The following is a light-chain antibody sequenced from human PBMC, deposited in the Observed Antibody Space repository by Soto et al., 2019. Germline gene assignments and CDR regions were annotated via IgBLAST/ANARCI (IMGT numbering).Light chain of an antibody. V-gene: IGKV3-20*01. J-gene: IGKJ2*01. CDR1: QSVRSNY. Sequence: EIVLTQSPGTLSLSPGERATLSCRASQSVRSNYLAWYQQKPGQAPRLLIYGASSRATGIPDRFSGTGSGTDFTLTISRLEPEDVAVYYCQQYGGSPYTFGQGTKLEIK. CDR2: GAS. CDR3: QQYGGSPYT.